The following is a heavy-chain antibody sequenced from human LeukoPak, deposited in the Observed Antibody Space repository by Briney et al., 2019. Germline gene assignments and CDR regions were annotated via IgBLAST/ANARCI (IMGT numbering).Heavy chain of an antibody. J-gene: IGHJ4*02. CDR3: AREMGNRGILTGYRPRAFDY. V-gene: IGHV3-30-3*01. CDR1: GFTFSSYA. Sequence: GRSLRLSCAASGFTFSSYAMHWVRQAPGKGLEWVAVISFDGSNKYYADSVKGRFTISRDNSKNTLYLQMNSLRAEDTAVYYCAREMGNRGILTGYRPRAFDYWGRGTLVTVSS. D-gene: IGHD3-9*01. CDR2: ISFDGSNK.